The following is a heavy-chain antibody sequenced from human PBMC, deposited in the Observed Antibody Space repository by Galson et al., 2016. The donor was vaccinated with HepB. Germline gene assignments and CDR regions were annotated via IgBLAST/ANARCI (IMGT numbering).Heavy chain of an antibody. Sequence: LRLSCATSGFKFTHYRINWVRQAPGKGLEWVSYMSSDGSTTYHADSVKGRFTISRDTARNSVSLQMNSLRDEDTAIYYCVRAEDYYYGSSGYYPHHFDSWGQGTLVTVSS. V-gene: IGHV3-48*02. J-gene: IGHJ4*02. D-gene: IGHD3-22*01. CDR3: VRAEDYYYGSSGYYPHHFDS. CDR2: MSSDGSTT. CDR1: GFKFTHYR.